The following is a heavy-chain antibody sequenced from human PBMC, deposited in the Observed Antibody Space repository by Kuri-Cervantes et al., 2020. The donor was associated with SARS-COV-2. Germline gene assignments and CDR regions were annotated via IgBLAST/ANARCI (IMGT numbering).Heavy chain of an antibody. Sequence: LRLSCAISGDSVSSNSAAWNWIRQSPSRGLEWLGRTYYRSKWYNDYAVSVKSRITINPDTSKSQFSLQLNSVTPEDTAVYYCARATVGATRENHEFDYWGQGTLVTVSS. CDR2: TYYRSKWYN. CDR1: GDSVSSNSAA. V-gene: IGHV6-1*01. J-gene: IGHJ4*02. CDR3: ARATVGATRENHEFDY. D-gene: IGHD1-26*01.